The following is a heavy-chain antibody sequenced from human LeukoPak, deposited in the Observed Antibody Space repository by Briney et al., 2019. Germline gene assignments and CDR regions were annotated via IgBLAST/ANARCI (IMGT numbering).Heavy chain of an antibody. V-gene: IGHV3-23*01. Sequence: GGSLRISCAASGFTLSSYAMRWVRQDPGKGLEWVSAISGSGGSTYYADSVKGRFTISRDNSKNTLYLQMNSLRAEDTAVYYCARDRSEYYYYAMDVWGQGTTVTVSS. J-gene: IGHJ6*02. CDR2: ISGSGGST. D-gene: IGHD2/OR15-2a*01. CDR3: ARDRSEYYYYAMDV. CDR1: GFTLSSYA.